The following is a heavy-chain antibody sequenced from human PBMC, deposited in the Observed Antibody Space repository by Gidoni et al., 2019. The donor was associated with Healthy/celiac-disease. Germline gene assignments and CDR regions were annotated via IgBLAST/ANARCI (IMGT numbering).Heavy chain of an antibody. CDR3: AKDIGIAVAGPSDY. CDR1: GFTFDDYA. J-gene: IGHJ4*02. CDR2: ISWNSGSI. Sequence: EVQLVESGGGLVQPGRSLRLSCAASGFTFDDYAMHWVRQAPGKGLEWVSGISWNSGSIGYADSVKGRFTISRDNAKNSLYLQMNSLRAEDTALYYCAKDIGIAVAGPSDYWGQGTLVTVSS. D-gene: IGHD6-19*01. V-gene: IGHV3-9*01.